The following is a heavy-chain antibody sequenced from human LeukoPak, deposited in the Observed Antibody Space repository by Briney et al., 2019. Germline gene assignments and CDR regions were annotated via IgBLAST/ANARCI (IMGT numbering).Heavy chain of an antibody. CDR2: IYHSGST. D-gene: IGHD6-13*01. CDR1: GGSISSGGYS. V-gene: IGHV4-30-2*01. Sequence: SETLSLTCAVSGGSISSGGYSWSWIRQPPGKGLEWIGYIYHSGSTYYNPSLKSRVTISVDRSKNQFSLKLSSVTAADTAVYYCARRGDIGQQLAYWGQGTLVTVSS. CDR3: ARRGDIGQQLAY. J-gene: IGHJ4*02.